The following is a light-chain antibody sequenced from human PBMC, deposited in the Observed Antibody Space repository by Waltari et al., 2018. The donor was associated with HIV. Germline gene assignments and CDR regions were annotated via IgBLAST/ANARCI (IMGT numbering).Light chain of an antibody. V-gene: IGKV1D-13*01. CDR3: QQFNNYPS. CDR2: DAS. CDR1: QGISSA. Sequence: AIQLTQSPSSLSASVGDRVTITCRASQGISSALAWYQQKPGKAPKLLIYDASSLESGVPSRFSGSGSGTDFTLTINSLQPEDFATYYCQQFNNYPSFGGGTKVEIK. J-gene: IGKJ4*01.